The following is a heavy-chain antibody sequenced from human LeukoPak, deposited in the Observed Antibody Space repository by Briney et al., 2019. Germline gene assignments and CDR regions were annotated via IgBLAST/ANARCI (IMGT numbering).Heavy chain of an antibody. Sequence: ASVKVSCKASGYTFTSYGISWVRQAPGQGLEWMGWISAYSGNTNYAQKFQGRVTMTRDTSTSTVYMELSSLRSEDTAVYYCARDLYGSDTNNYYYGMDVWGQGTTVTVSS. CDR2: ISAYSGNT. CDR3: ARDLYGSDTNNYYYGMDV. D-gene: IGHD3-10*01. V-gene: IGHV1-18*01. J-gene: IGHJ6*02. CDR1: GYTFTSYG.